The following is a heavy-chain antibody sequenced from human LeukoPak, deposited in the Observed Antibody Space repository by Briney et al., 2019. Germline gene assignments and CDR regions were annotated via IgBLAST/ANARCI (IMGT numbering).Heavy chain of an antibody. CDR2: ISSGSTTM. V-gene: IGHV3-48*03. CDR1: GFTFSSHD. J-gene: IGHJ5*01. CDR3: ARDRGNSAYGAWFDS. D-gene: IGHD5-12*01. Sequence: PGGTLRLSCAASGFTFSSHDMNWVRQGPGKGLEWLSYISSGSTTMDYADSVKGRFTISRDNAKNSLFLQMNSLRAEDTGIYYCARDRGNSAYGAWFDSWGQGTLVTVSS.